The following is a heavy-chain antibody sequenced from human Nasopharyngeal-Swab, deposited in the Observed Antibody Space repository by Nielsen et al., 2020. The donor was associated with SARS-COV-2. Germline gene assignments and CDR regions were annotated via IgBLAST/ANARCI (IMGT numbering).Heavy chain of an antibody. D-gene: IGHD3-9*01. J-gene: IGHJ5*02. V-gene: IGHV1-18*01. CDR1: GYTFPNYG. CDR2: ISVNNGNT. CDR3: ARDRYDILTGFLFDP. Sequence: ASVPVSCKASGYTFPNYGINWVRQAPGQRLEWMGRISVNNGNTNYAQKFQDRVTMTTDTSTNTAYMELRSLRSDDTALYYCARDRYDILTGFLFDPWGQGTLVTVSS.